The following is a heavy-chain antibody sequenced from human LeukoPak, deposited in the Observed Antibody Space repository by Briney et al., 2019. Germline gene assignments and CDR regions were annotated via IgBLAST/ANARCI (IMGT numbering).Heavy chain of an antibody. CDR2: ISAGGGST. V-gene: IGHV3-23*01. D-gene: IGHD3-16*01. Sequence: PGGSLRLSCVASGFTFSNYGMSWVRQAPGKGLEWVSAISAGGGSTYYADSVKGRFTISRDNSKNTLYLQMNSLRVEDTAVYYCARVGGGYFDYWGQGTLVTVSS. CDR3: ARVGGGYFDY. J-gene: IGHJ4*02. CDR1: GFTFSNYG.